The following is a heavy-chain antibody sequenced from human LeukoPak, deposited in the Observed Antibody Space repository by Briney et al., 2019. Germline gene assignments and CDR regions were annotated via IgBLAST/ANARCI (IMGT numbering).Heavy chain of an antibody. CDR2: IFYSGST. Sequence: SETLSLTCTVSGGSISTANYYWGWVRQPPGKELEWIGNIFYSGSTYYSPPLKSRLTISLDTSRNQFSLRLNSVTAADTAVYYCARDWVLGYCSGGSCYGEDAFDIWGQGTMVTVSS. V-gene: IGHV4-39*07. CDR1: GGSISTANYY. CDR3: ARDWVLGYCSGGSCYGEDAFDI. J-gene: IGHJ3*02. D-gene: IGHD2-15*01.